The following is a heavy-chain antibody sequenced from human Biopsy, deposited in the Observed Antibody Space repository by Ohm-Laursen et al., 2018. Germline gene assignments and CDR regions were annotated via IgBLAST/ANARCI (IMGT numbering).Heavy chain of an antibody. CDR1: GGSISNLY. D-gene: IGHD2-15*01. V-gene: IGHV4-59*08. CDR3: ALETTYCSGNRCYPDGMDV. Sequence: SDTLSLTWNVSGGSISNLYWSWIRQPPGKGLEWIGCMYYSGNTNYNPSLKSRVTISVDTSKNQLSLKLRSVTAADTAVYYCALETTYCSGNRCYPDGMDVWGQGTTVTVSS. J-gene: IGHJ6*02. CDR2: MYYSGNT.